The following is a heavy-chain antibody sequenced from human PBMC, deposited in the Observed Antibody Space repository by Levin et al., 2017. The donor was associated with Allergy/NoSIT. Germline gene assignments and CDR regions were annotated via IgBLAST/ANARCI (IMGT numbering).Heavy chain of an antibody. J-gene: IGHJ4*02. D-gene: IGHD1-1*01. CDR3: ARHRDTTLQLAAFDY. V-gene: IGHV4-59*08. Sequence: PGGSLRLSCTVSRGSISSYYWSWIRQPPGKGLEWIGYISYSGSTNYNPSLKSRLTISVDTSKNQFSLKLTSVTAADTAVYYCARHRDTTLQLAAFDYWGQGTLVTVSS. CDR1: RGSISSYY. CDR2: ISYSGST.